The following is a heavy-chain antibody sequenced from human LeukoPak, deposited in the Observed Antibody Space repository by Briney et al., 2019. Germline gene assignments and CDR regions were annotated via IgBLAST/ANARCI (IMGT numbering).Heavy chain of an antibody. J-gene: IGHJ6*02. V-gene: IGHV1-8*02. CDR3: ARGVSSWRSYYYYGMDV. CDR1: GYTFTSYY. CDR2: MNPNSGNT. D-gene: IGHD6-13*01. Sequence: GASVKVSCKASGYTFTSYYMHWVRQAPGQGLEWMGWMNPNSGNTGYAQKFQGRVTMTRNTSISTAYMELSSLRSEDTAVYYCARGVSSWRSYYYYGMDVWGQGTTVTVSS.